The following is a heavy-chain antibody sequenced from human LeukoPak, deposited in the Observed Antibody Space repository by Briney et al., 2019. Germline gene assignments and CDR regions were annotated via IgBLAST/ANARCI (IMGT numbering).Heavy chain of an antibody. CDR2: MNPSRVST. J-gene: IGHJ4*02. CDR1: GYTFTSYD. D-gene: IGHD5-12*01. Sequence: ASLKVSCKPSGYTFTSYDIKSVRQATGQGLGCMGWMNPSRVSTGYAQKFQSRVTITRNTSLSTDYMELSAVRSQDTGLYYCARGRSTGYPYYFEYWGQGKLVTVSS. CDR3: ARGRSTGYPYYFEY. V-gene: IGHV1-8*03.